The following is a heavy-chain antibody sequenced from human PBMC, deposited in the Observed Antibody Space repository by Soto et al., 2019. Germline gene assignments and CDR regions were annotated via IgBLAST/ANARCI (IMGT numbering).Heavy chain of an antibody. CDR1: GGSFSGYY. CDR3: ARGGHPTVTTDYFNY. V-gene: IGHV4-34*01. Sequence: ASETLSLTCAVYGGSFSGYYWSWIRQPPGKGLEWIGEINHSGSSNYNPSLKSRVTISVDTSKSQFSLKLSSVTAADTAVYYCARGGHPTVTTDYFNYWREGTLVTVTS. CDR2: INHSGSS. D-gene: IGHD4-4*01. J-gene: IGHJ4*02.